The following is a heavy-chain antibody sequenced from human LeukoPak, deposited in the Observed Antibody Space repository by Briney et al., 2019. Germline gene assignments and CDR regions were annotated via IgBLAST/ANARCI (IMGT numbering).Heavy chain of an antibody. V-gene: IGHV3-64D*06. J-gene: IGHJ5*02. CDR2: ISSNGGST. CDR3: GSDFPTVTTPSVSWFDP. D-gene: IGHD4-17*01. CDR1: GFTFSSYA. Sequence: GGSLRLSCSASGFTFSSYAMHWVRQAPGKGLEYVSAISSNGGSTYYADSVKGRFTISRDNSKNTLYLQMSSLRAEDTAVYSCGSDFPTVTTPSVSWFDPWGQGTLVTVSS.